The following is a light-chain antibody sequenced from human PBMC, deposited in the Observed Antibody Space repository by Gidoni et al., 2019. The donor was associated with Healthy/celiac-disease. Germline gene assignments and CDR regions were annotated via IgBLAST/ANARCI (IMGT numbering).Light chain of an antibody. V-gene: IGKV3-20*01. CDR1: QSVSSSY. J-gene: IGKJ4*01. Sequence: EIVLTQSPGTLSLSPGERATLSCRASQSVSSSYLAWSQQKPGQAPRLLTYGASSRATGIPDRFSGSGVGTDFTLTIRRLEPEDFAVYYCQQYGSSPLTFGGGTKVEIK. CDR2: GAS. CDR3: QQYGSSPLT.